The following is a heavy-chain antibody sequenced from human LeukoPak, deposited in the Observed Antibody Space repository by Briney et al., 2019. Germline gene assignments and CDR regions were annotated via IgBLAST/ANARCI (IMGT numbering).Heavy chain of an antibody. Sequence: ASVKVSCKASGYTFTTYYIHWVRQAPGQGLEWMGIINPSGGSTTYAQKFQGRVTMTRDTSTSTVYMELSSLRSEDTAVYYCAREGAARNFDYWGQGILVTVS. CDR1: GYTFTTYY. D-gene: IGHD6-6*01. CDR3: AREGAARNFDY. J-gene: IGHJ4*02. CDR2: INPSGGST. V-gene: IGHV1-46*01.